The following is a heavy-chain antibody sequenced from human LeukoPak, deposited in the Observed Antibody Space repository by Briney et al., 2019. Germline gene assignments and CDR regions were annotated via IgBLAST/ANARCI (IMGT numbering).Heavy chain of an antibody. CDR3: ARDLQVTTWYSFDY. J-gene: IGHJ4*02. CDR2: ITSSSSTI. CDR1: GFTFITYN. D-gene: IGHD4-17*01. Sequence: GGSLRLSRAASGFTFITYNSNWVRQAPGTGLEWVSYITSSSSTIYYADSVKGRFTITRDNAKNSLYLQMNSLRAEDTAVYYCARDLQVTTWYSFDYWGQGTLVTVSS. V-gene: IGHV3-48*01.